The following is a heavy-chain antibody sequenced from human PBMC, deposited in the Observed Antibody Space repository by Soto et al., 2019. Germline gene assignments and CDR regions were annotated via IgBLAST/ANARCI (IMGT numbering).Heavy chain of an antibody. J-gene: IGHJ4*02. D-gene: IGHD2-15*01. CDR1: GGSISSYY. CDR3: ERRYGGTFDY. V-gene: IGHV4-59*08. CDR2: IYYSGST. Sequence: SETLSLTCTVSGGSISSYYWSWIRQPPGKGLEWIGYIYYSGSTNYNPSLKSRVTISVDTSKNQFSLKLSSVTAADTAVYYCERRYGGTFDYWGQGTLVTVSS.